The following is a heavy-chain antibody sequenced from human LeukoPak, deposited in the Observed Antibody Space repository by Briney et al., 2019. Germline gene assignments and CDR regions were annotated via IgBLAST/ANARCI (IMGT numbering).Heavy chain of an antibody. Sequence: GRSLRLSCAASGFIFSSYAMHWVRQSLGKGLEWVAVMSYDGFNKYYADSVKGRFTISRDNSKNTLYLQMNSLRAEDTAVYYCAKTKGCSYGYYFDYWGQGTLVTVSS. CDR1: GFIFSSYA. D-gene: IGHD5-18*01. J-gene: IGHJ4*02. CDR3: AKTKGCSYGYYFDY. V-gene: IGHV3-30*18. CDR2: MSYDGFNK.